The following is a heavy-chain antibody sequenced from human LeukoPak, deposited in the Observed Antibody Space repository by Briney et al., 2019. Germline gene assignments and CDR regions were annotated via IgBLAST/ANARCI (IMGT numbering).Heavy chain of an antibody. CDR1: GGSFSGYY. D-gene: IGHD6-13*01. Sequence: SETLSLTCAVYGGSFSGYYWSWIRQPPGKGLEWIGEINHSGSTNYNPSLKSRVTISVDTSKNQFSLKLSSVTAADTAVYYCAREVLAAAGTYDYWGQGTLVTVSS. J-gene: IGHJ4*02. V-gene: IGHV4-34*01. CDR3: AREVLAAAGTYDY. CDR2: INHSGST.